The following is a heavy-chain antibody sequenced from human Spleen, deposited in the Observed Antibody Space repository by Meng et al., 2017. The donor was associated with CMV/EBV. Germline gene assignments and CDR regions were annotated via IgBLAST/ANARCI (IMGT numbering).Heavy chain of an antibody. J-gene: IGHJ3*02. CDR1: GHSMSNAYY. D-gene: IGHD3-16*01. CDR2: IYYSGGT. CDR3: AREGHVGADAFDI. V-gene: IGHV4-38-2*02. Sequence: SETLSLTCNVSGHSMSNAYYWGWIRQPPGKGMECLASIYYSGGTYYNPSLKSRLTISVDTSKNQFSLKLSSVTAADTAVYYCAREGHVGADAFDIWGQGTMVTVSS.